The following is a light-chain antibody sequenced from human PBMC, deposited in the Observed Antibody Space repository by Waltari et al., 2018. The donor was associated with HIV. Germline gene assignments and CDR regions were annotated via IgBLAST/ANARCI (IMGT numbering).Light chain of an antibody. CDR1: SPHIGNNF. CDR3: GTWDGSLNVWV. CDR2: DNT. Sequence: QSVLTQPPSVSAASGQKVTISCSGSSPHIGNNFVSWYQQLPGIAPKLLIYDNTKRPSGNPDRFSGSKSGTSATLAITGLQTGDEADYYCGTWDGSLNVWVFGGGTKVTV. J-gene: IGLJ3*02. V-gene: IGLV1-51*01.